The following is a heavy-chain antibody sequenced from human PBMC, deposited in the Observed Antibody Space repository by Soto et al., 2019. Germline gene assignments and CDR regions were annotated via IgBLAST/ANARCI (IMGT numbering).Heavy chain of an antibody. CDR3: ARERGQIHY. J-gene: IGHJ4*02. CDR1: GFTFSSYG. Sequence: QVQLVESGGGVVQPGRSLRLSCAASGFTFSSYGMQWVRRAPGKGLEWVAVIWHDGSNQYYADSVKGRFTISRDNSNNIRYLQLRSLRAEDTAVYYCARERGQIHYWGQGLQVTVSS. V-gene: IGHV3-33*01. CDR2: IWHDGSNQ.